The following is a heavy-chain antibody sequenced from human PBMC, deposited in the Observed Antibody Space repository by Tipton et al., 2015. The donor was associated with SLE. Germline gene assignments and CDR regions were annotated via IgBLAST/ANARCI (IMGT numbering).Heavy chain of an antibody. D-gene: IGHD5-18*01. CDR2: ISSSSSTI. CDR3: ARGDLYGYLYMDV. CDR1: GFTSSSYA. Sequence: SLRLSCAASGFTSSSYAMTWVRQAPGKGLEWVSYISSSSSTIYYADSVKGRFTISRDNAKNSLYLQMNSLRAEDTAVYYCARGDLYGYLYMDVWGKGTTVTVSS. J-gene: IGHJ6*03. V-gene: IGHV3-48*04.